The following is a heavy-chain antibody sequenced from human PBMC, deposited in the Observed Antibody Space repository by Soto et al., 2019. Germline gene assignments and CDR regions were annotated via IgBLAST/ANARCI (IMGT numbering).Heavy chain of an antibody. V-gene: IGHV3-74*01. Sequence: EVQLVESGGGLVQPGGSLRLSCAASGFIFSNYWMHWVRQDPGKGLVWVSRIKSGEIGISYADSVKGRFTISRDNAKNTLYLQMNSLRVEDTAVYYCARGGADILTGPLDYWGQGTLVTVSS. CDR1: GFIFSNYW. CDR3: ARGGADILTGPLDY. J-gene: IGHJ4*02. D-gene: IGHD3-9*01. CDR2: IKSGEIGI.